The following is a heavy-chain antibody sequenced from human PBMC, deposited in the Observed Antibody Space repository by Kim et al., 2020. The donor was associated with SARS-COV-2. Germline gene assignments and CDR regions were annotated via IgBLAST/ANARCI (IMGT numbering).Heavy chain of an antibody. V-gene: IGHV4-34*01. CDR3: AAGDSNYDFWSGYYGSWFDP. J-gene: IGHJ5*02. CDR1: GGSFSGYY. CDR2: INHCGST. D-gene: IGHD3-3*01. Sequence: SETLSLTCTVYGGSFSGYYWSWIRQPQGKGLEWIGEINHCGSTNYNPSLQSRVTISVDTSKNQFSLKLSSVTAAATAVYYCAAGDSNYDFWSGYYGSWFDPWGQGTLVTVSS.